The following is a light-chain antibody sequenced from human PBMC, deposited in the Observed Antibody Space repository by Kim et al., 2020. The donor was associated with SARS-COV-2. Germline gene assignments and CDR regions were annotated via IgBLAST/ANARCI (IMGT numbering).Light chain of an antibody. CDR3: QQYNSYPYT. CDR1: QSISNW. V-gene: IGKV1-5*01. Sequence: SASVGDRVTITCRASQSISNWLAWYQQKPGKAPKLLIYDASSLESGVPSRFSCSGSGTEFTLTISSLQPDDFATYYCQQYNSYPYTFGQGTKLDI. J-gene: IGKJ2*01. CDR2: DAS.